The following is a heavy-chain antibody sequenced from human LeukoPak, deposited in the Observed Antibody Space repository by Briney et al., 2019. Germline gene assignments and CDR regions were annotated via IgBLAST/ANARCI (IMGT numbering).Heavy chain of an antibody. CDR3: ARGQMVAATPSAEYFQH. Sequence: SETLSLTCAVYGGSFSGYYWSWIRQPPGKGLEWTGEINHSGSTNYNPSLKSRVTISVDTSKNQFSLKLSSVTAADTAVYYCARGQMVAATPSAEYFQHWGQGTLVTVSS. CDR2: INHSGST. D-gene: IGHD2-15*01. V-gene: IGHV4-34*01. CDR1: GGSFSGYY. J-gene: IGHJ1*01.